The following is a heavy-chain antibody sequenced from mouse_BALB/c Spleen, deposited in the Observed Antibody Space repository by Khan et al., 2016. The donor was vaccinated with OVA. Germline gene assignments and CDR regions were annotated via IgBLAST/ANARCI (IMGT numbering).Heavy chain of an antibody. CDR3: ASGRVLLRYPDYLDY. CDR1: GYSFTSDYA. Sequence: EVPLQESGPGLLKPSQSLSLTCTVTGYSFTSDYAWNWIRPFPGNILEWMAYIGYSGSTPYNPSLRSRISITRDPSNNQFFLQLNSVTSAETATYNCASGRVLLRYPDYLDYWGQGTTLTVSS. D-gene: IGHD1-1*01. CDR2: IGYSGST. J-gene: IGHJ2*01. V-gene: IGHV3-2*02.